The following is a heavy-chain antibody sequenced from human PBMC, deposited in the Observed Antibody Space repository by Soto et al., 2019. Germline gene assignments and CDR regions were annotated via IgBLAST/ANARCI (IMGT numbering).Heavy chain of an antibody. J-gene: IGHJ4*02. D-gene: IGHD1-26*01. V-gene: IGHV3-23*01. CDR3: AKWPPSPKMGVTTH. Sequence: RLLGSGEGLFRRGKSLSLSCAASGFAFPSPAMAWVRQPPGKGLQWVSAITVAGGGTYYADSVKGRFTISRDNSKNTLFLQMNSLRAEDTALYFCAKWPPSPKMGVTTHWGQGTLVSVSS. CDR1: GFAFPSPA. CDR2: ITVAGGGT.